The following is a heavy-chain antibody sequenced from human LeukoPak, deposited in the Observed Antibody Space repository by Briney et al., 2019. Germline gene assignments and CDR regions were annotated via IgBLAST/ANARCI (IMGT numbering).Heavy chain of an antibody. V-gene: IGHV3-48*01. Sequence: GGSLRLSCAASGFTFSSYSMNWVRQAPGKGLEWVSYISSSSSTIYYADSVKGRFTISRDNAKNSLDLQMNSLRAEDTAVYYCARDRGGIDYYDSSGYYYVDYWGQGTLVTVSS. D-gene: IGHD3-22*01. CDR1: GFTFSSYS. CDR3: ARDRGGIDYYDSSGYYYVDY. CDR2: ISSSSSTI. J-gene: IGHJ4*02.